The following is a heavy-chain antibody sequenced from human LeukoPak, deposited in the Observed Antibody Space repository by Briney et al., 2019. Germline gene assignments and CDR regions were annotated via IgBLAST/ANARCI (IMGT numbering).Heavy chain of an antibody. Sequence: PSETLSLTCTVSGGSISSYYWSWIRQPPGKGLEWIGYIYYSGSTNYNPSLKSRVTISVDTSKNQFSLKLSSVTAADTAVYYCARGGRFLEWTYRHGPFDPWGQGTLVTVSS. CDR1: GGSISSYY. CDR3: ARGGRFLEWTYRHGPFDP. CDR2: IYYSGST. D-gene: IGHD3-3*01. V-gene: IGHV4-59*01. J-gene: IGHJ5*02.